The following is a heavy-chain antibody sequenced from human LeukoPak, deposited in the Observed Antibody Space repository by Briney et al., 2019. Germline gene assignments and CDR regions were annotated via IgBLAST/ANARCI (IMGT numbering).Heavy chain of an antibody. V-gene: IGHV4-39*07. CDR1: GGSLSSSSYY. CDR3: ARDEFPDYGDAFDI. D-gene: IGHD4-17*01. J-gene: IGHJ3*02. CDR2: VYYSGST. Sequence: SETLSLTCTVSGGSLSSSSYYWGWPRQPPGRGLEWLGSVYYSGSTSYNPSLKSRFTISVDTSKNQFSLKLSSVTAADTAVYYCARDEFPDYGDAFDIWGQGTMVTVSS.